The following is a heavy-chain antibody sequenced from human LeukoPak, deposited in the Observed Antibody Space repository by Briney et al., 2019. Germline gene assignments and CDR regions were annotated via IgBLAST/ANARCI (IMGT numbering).Heavy chain of an antibody. J-gene: IGHJ4*02. V-gene: IGHV1-2*02. CDR3: ARDRRYSSSFDY. Sequence: ASVKVSCKASGYTFTGYYMHWVRQAPGQGLEWMGWINPNSGGTNYAQKFQGRVTTTRDTSISTAYMELSRLRSDDTAVYYCARDRRYSSSFDYWGQGTLVTVSS. CDR2: INPNSGGT. CDR1: GYTFTGYY. D-gene: IGHD6-6*01.